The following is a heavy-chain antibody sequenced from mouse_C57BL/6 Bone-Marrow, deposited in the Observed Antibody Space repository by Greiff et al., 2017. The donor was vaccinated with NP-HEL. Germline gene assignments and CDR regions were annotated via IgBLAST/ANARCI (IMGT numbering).Heavy chain of an antibody. Sequence: QVQLQQPGTELVKPGTSVKLSCKSSGYTFTSYWMHWVKQRPGQGLEWIGNINPSNGGTNYNEKFKSKATLTVDKSSSTAYMQLSSLTSDDAAAPFYESEGRWLRRGYWYFDVCDTGPTVTVSS. CDR1: GYTFTSYW. D-gene: IGHD2-2*01. CDR3: ESEGRWLRRGYWYFDV. V-gene: IGHV1-53*01. J-gene: IGHJ1*03. CDR2: INPSNGGT.